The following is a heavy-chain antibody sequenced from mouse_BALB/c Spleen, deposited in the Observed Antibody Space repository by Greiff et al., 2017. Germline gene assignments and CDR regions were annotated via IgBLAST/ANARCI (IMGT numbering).Heavy chain of an antibody. V-gene: IGHV2-9*02. J-gene: IGHJ1*01. CDR1: GFSLTSYG. CDR2: IWAGGST. D-gene: IGHD2-14*01. CDR3: AANYRYGGSYWYFDV. Sequence: QVQLKESGPGLVAPSQSLSITCTVSGFSLTSYGVHWVRQPPGKGLEWLGVIWAGGSTNYNSALMSRLSISKDNSKSQVFLKMNSLQTDDTAMYYGAANYRYGGSYWYFDVGGAGTTVTVSS.